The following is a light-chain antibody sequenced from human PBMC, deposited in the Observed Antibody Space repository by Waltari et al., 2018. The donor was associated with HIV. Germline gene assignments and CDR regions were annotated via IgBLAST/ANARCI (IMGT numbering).Light chain of an antibody. V-gene: IGLV1-47*01. CDR3: AAWDDSLSGWV. J-gene: IGLJ3*02. CDR1: SSNIGSNY. CDR2: GNN. Sequence: QSMLTQPPSASGTPGQRVTISCSGSSSNIGSNYVYWYQQVPGTAPKLLIYGNNHRPSGAPDRCSGSKSGTAASLAISGLRSEDEADYYCAAWDDSLSGWVFGGGTKLTVL.